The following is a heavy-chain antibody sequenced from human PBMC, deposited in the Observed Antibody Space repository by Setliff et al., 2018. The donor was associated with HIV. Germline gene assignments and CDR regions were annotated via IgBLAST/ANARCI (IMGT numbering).Heavy chain of an antibody. J-gene: IGHJ6*02. CDR2: ISNSGYYT. CDR1: GGSISSHY. Sequence: QPSETLSLTCTVSGGSISSHYWSWVRQAPGKGLEWVSGISNSGYYTYYADSVKGRFTISRDNSKNTLYLQMNSLRAEDTAVYYCAKSGVRPHPSHDYYYYGMDVWGQGTTVTVSS. D-gene: IGHD1-1*01. V-gene: IGHV3-23*01. CDR3: AKSGVRPHPSHDYYYYGMDV.